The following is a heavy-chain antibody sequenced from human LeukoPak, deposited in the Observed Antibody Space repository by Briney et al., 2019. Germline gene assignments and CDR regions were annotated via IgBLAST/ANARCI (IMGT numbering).Heavy chain of an antibody. CDR1: GGTFSSYA. Sequence: SVKVSCKASGGTFSSYAISWVRQAPGQGLEWMGGIIPIFGTANYAQKFQGRVTITADKSTSTAYMELSSLRSEDTAVYYCAGTPTRDCSSTSGYQFDYWGQGTLVTVSS. CDR3: AGTPTRDCSSTSGYQFDY. J-gene: IGHJ4*02. CDR2: IIPIFGTA. V-gene: IGHV1-69*06. D-gene: IGHD2-2*01.